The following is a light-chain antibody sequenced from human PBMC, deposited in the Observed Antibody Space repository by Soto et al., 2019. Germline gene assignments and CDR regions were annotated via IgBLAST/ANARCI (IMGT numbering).Light chain of an antibody. CDR2: DAS. CDR1: QEINNI. CDR3: QQYNSLPLT. J-gene: IGKJ4*01. Sequence: DIQMTQSPSSLSASVGDRVTITCQASQEINNILSWYQQKPGKAPNLLIYDASTLETGVPSRFSGSGSGTDFTFTISSLQPEDIATYFCQQYNSLPLTFGGGTKVEIK. V-gene: IGKV1-33*01.